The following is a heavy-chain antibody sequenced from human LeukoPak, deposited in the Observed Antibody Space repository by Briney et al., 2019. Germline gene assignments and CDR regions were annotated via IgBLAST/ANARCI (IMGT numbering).Heavy chain of an antibody. J-gene: IGHJ1*01. CDR1: GFTFDNYA. CDR3: ARAYKDRSLAGKKEFFQH. CDR2: ISWNSGTI. D-gene: IGHD6-19*01. V-gene: IGHV3-9*01. Sequence: GGSLRLSCAASGFTFDNYAMNWVRQVPGKGLEWISLISWNSGTIGYADSVKGRFTISRDNANNFLYLQMNSLRAEDTALYYCARAYKDRSLAGKKEFFQHWGQGTLVTVSS.